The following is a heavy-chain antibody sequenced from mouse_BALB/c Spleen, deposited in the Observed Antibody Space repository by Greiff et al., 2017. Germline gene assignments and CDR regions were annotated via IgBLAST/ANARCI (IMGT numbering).Heavy chain of an antibody. CDR1: GFTFSSFG. V-gene: IGHV5-17*02. CDR3: ARGYEKAMDY. Sequence: EVMLVESGGGLVQPGGSRKLSCAASGFTFSSFGMHWVRQAPEKGLEWVAYISSGSSTIYYADTVKGRFTISRDNPKNTLFLQMTSLRSEDTAMYYCARGYEKAMDYWGQGTSVTVSS. D-gene: IGHD2-2*01. J-gene: IGHJ4*01. CDR2: ISSGSSTI.